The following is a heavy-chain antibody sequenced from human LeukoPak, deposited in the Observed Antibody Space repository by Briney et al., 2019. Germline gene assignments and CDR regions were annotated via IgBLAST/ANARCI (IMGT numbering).Heavy chain of an antibody. CDR2: IKQDGSEK. V-gene: IGHV3-7*01. Sequence: PGGSLRLSCAASGFTFSSSWMTWVRQAPGKGQEWVANIKQDGSEKNYVDSVKGRFTISRDDAKNSLYLQMNSLRAEDTAVYYCASPKMDSGSYWRAFDIWGHGTMVTVSS. CDR1: GFTFSSSW. J-gene: IGHJ3*02. D-gene: IGHD1-26*01. CDR3: ASPKMDSGSYWRAFDI.